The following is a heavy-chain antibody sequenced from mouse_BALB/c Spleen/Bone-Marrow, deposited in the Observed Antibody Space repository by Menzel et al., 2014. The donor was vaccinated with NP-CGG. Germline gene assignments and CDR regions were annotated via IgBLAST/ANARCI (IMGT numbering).Heavy chain of an antibody. J-gene: IGHJ2*01. V-gene: IGHV3-1*02. CDR3: VRETTVVADFDY. CDR1: GCSITNGYG. Sequence: VQLKESGPDLVKPSQSLSLTCTVTGCSITNGYGWHWIRQFPGNKLEWMGYIHYSGNTNYNPSLKSRVSITRDTSKNQFFLQLNSVTTDDTATYYCVRETTVVADFDYWGQGTTLTVSS. D-gene: IGHD1-1*01. CDR2: IHYSGNT.